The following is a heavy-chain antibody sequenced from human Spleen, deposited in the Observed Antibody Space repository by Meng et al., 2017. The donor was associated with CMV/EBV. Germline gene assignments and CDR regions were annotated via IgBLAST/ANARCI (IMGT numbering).Heavy chain of an antibody. V-gene: IGHV3-15*01. J-gene: IGHJ4*02. CDR1: GFTYSNGW. Sequence: SGFTYSNGWMSWVREDPGKGLEWVGRIKSTADGGTKDYAGLMKGRFNISRDGYKNTLYLKMNSLKTEDTAVYYCTAPKTDEYSSSWYWGQGTLVTVSS. CDR2: IKSTADGGTK. D-gene: IGHD6-6*01. CDR3: TAPKTDEYSSSWY.